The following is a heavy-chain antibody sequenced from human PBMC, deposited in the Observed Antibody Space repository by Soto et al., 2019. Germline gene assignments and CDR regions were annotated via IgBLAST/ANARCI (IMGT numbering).Heavy chain of an antibody. Sequence: PSETLSLTCAVYGGSFSGYYWSWIRQPPGKGLEWIGEINHSGSTNYNPSLKSRVTISVDTSKNQFSLKLSSVTAADTAVYYCARGQNNCDFDYWGQGTLVTVSS. J-gene: IGHJ4*02. CDR3: ARGQNNCDFDY. D-gene: IGHD1-20*01. CDR2: INHSGST. V-gene: IGHV4-34*01. CDR1: GGSFSGYY.